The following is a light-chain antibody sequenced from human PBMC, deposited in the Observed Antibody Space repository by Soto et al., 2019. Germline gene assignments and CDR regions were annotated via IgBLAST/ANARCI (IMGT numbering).Light chain of an antibody. CDR2: GAS. J-gene: IGKJ1*01. CDR1: QSVSSN. V-gene: IGKV3-15*01. Sequence: EIVMTQSPATLSVSPGERATLSCRASQSVSSNLAWYQQKPGQAPRLLIYGASTRATGIPARFSGSGSGTEFTLTISSLQSEDYAVYFCQQYHVWPKWTFGQGTKVDIK. CDR3: QQYHVWPKWT.